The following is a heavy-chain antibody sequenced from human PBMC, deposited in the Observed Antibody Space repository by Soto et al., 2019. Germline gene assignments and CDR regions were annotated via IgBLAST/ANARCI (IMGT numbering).Heavy chain of an antibody. CDR2: IHYSGSA. CDR3: ARHQGGGGVAAAHDY. V-gene: IGHV4-39*01. Sequence: QLQLQQSGPGLVKPSETLSLICTVSGGSISSNSYFWVWIRQPPGKGLEWIGSIHYSGSAYYNPFLKSRVTVSVDTSRNQFSLRLSSVTAADTAVYYCARHQGGGGVAAAHDYWGQGTLVTVSS. D-gene: IGHD6-13*01. J-gene: IGHJ4*02. CDR1: GGSISSNSYF.